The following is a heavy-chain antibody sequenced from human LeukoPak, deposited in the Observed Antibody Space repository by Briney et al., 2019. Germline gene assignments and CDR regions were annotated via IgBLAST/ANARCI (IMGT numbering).Heavy chain of an antibody. Sequence: SVKVSCTASGGTFTTYANSWVRQAPGQGLEWMGGIIPIFGTANYAQKFQGRVTITTDESTSTAYMELSSLRSEDTAVYYCARSAVGVVPAPRAWFDPWGQGTLVTVSS. CDR1: GGTFTTYA. CDR2: IIPIFGTA. J-gene: IGHJ5*02. D-gene: IGHD2-2*01. V-gene: IGHV1-69*05. CDR3: ARSAVGVVPAPRAWFDP.